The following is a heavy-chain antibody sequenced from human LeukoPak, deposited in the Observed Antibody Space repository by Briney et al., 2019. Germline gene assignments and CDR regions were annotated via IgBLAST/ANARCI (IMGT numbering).Heavy chain of an antibody. CDR2: IGTSINNT. D-gene: IGHD3-9*01. V-gene: IGHV3-23*01. CDR3: ARDQAFDWFYYYYGMDV. J-gene: IGHJ6*02. Sequence: GGSLRLSCAASGFTFNNYALSWVRQTPGKGLEWVSTIGTSINNTYYADSVKGRFTISRDNSNHTLSLQMSSLRAEDTAIYYCARDQAFDWFYYYYGMDVWGLGTTVIVSS. CDR1: GFTFNNYA.